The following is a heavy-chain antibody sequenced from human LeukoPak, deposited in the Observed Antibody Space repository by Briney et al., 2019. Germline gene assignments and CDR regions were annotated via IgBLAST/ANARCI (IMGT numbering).Heavy chain of an antibody. Sequence: ASVKVSCKASGYTFTNYDINWVRQATGQGLEWMGWMNPNSGNTGYAQKFQGRVTMTRNTSISTAYMELSSLRSEDTAVYYCARWDPRAYYYGMDVWGQGTTVTVSS. CDR1: GYTFTNYD. V-gene: IGHV1-8*02. D-gene: IGHD1-26*01. CDR2: MNPNSGNT. J-gene: IGHJ6*02. CDR3: ARWDPRAYYYGMDV.